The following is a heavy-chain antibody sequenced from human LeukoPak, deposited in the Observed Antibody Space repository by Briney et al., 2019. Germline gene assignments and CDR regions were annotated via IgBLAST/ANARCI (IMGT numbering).Heavy chain of an antibody. CDR1: GFTFSSYA. J-gene: IGHJ4*02. CDR2: ISGSGGST. D-gene: IGHD5-18*01. Sequence: AGGSLRLSCAASGFTFSSYAMSWVRQAPGKGLEWVSAISGSGGSTYYADSVKGRFTISRDNSKNTLYLQMNSLRAEDTAVYYCAIQDTAMVLGFVYWGQGTLVTVSS. V-gene: IGHV3-23*01. CDR3: AIQDTAMVLGFVY.